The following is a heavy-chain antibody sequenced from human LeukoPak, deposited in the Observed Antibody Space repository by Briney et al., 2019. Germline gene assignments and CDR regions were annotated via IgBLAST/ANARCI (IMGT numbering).Heavy chain of an antibody. V-gene: IGHV3-30-3*01. J-gene: IGHJ4*02. CDR1: GFTFSSYA. CDR2: ISYDGSNK. CDR3: ARAPAAGPFDY. D-gene: IGHD6-13*01. Sequence: GGSLRLSCAASGFTFSSYAMHWVRQAPGKGLEWVAVISYDGSNKYYADSVKGRFTISRDNSKNTLCLQMDSLRAEDTAVYYCARAPAAGPFDYWGQGTLVTVSS.